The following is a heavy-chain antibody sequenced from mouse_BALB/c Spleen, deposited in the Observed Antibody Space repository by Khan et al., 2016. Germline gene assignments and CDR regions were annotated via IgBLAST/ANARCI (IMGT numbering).Heavy chain of an antibody. CDR1: GFNIKDTY. CDR2: IDPANGNT. Sequence: EVQLQESGAELVKPGASVKLSCTASGFNIKDTYMHWVKQRPEQGLEWIGRIDPANGNTKYDPKFQGKATITADTSSNTAYLQLRRLTSEDTAVYYWARKRGNYPFDYWGQGTTLTVSS. J-gene: IGHJ2*01. D-gene: IGHD2-1*01. CDR3: ARKRGNYPFDY. V-gene: IGHV14-3*02.